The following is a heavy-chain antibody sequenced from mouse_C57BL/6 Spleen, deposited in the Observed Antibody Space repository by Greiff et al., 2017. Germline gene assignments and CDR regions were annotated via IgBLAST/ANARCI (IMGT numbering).Heavy chain of an antibody. Sequence: EVQGVQSGGGLVKPGGSLKLSCAASGFTFSSYAMSWVRQTPEKRLEWVATISAGGSYTYYPDNVKGRFTISRDNAKNNLYLQMSHLKSEDTAMYYCARDGLYYYGSSPLFAYWGQGTLVTVSA. CDR1: GFTFSSYA. J-gene: IGHJ3*01. CDR2: ISAGGSYT. D-gene: IGHD1-1*01. CDR3: ARDGLYYYGSSPLFAY. V-gene: IGHV5-4*01.